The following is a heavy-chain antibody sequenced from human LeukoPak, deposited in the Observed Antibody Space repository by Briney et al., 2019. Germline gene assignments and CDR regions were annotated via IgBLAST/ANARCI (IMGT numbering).Heavy chain of an antibody. J-gene: IGHJ4*02. CDR1: GFTFSSYG. Sequence: PGGSLRLSCAPSGFTFSSYGMHWVRQAPGKGLEWVAVISYDGSNKYYADSVKGRFTISRDNSKNTLYLQMNSLRAEDTAVYYCAYYGSGSYYLSYFDYWGQGTLVTVSS. V-gene: IGHV3-30*03. D-gene: IGHD3-10*01. CDR2: ISYDGSNK. CDR3: AYYGSGSYYLSYFDY.